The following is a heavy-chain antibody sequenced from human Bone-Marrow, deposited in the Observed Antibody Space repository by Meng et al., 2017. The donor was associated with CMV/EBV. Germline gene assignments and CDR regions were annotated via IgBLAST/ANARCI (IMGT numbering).Heavy chain of an antibody. D-gene: IGHD3-3*01. CDR3: ASPQLLGQYDFWNRYYTSPFNI. CDR2: IYPGDSDT. V-gene: IGHV5-51*01. Sequence: GESLKISCKSSGSSFTSYWIGWVRQMTGKGLEWMGIIYPGDSDTRYSPSFHGQVTISADKSINTAYLHWSSMKASDSAMYYSASPQLLGQYDFWNRYYTSPFNIWGQGTMVTVSS. J-gene: IGHJ3*02. CDR1: GSSFTSYW.